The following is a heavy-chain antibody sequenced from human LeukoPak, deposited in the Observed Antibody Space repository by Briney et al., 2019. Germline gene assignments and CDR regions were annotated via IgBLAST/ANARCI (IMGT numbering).Heavy chain of an antibody. Sequence: GGSLRLSCAASGFIFSDYGIGWVRQAPGKGLEWVSGISGSGVNTDFADFVEGRFTISRDNSKNMVYLQLSSLRGEDTAVYYCAKLAVGATSLHDYWGQGTLVTVSS. D-gene: IGHD1-26*01. V-gene: IGHV3-23*01. CDR1: GFIFSDYG. CDR2: ISGSGVNT. CDR3: AKLAVGATSLHDY. J-gene: IGHJ4*02.